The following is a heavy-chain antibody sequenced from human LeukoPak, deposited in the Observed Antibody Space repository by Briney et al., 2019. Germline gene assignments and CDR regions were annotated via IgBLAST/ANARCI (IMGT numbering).Heavy chain of an antibody. CDR3: AREPVPHYYYMDV. D-gene: IGHD6-6*01. CDR2: IWYDGSNK. CDR1: GFTFISDG. V-gene: IGHV3-33*01. Sequence: PWGSLRLSCAATGFTFISDGMLWVRQAPGKGLEWVAVIWYDGSNKYYADSVKGRFTISRDNSKNTLYPQMNSLRAEDTAVYYCAREPVPHYYYMDVWGKGTTVTVSS. J-gene: IGHJ6*03.